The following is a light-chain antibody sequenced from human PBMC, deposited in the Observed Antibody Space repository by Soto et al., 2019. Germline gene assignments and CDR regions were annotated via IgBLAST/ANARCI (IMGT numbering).Light chain of an antibody. CDR3: QQYNTFWT. Sequence: DIQMTQSPSTLSASVGYRFTITCRASQTISSWLAWYQQKPGKAPKLLIYDVSTLGSGVPSRFSGSGSGTDFTLTISSLQPDDFATYYCQQYNTFWTFGQGTTVDIK. CDR1: QTISSW. J-gene: IGKJ1*01. CDR2: DVS. V-gene: IGKV1-5*01.